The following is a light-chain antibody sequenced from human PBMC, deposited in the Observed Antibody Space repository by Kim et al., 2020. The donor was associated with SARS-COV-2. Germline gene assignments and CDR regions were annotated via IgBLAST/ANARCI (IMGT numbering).Light chain of an antibody. Sequence: EIVLTQSPATLSLSPGERATLSCRASQSVSSRHVVWYQQKRGQPPRLLIYASSSSATGIPDRFSGSGSGTDFTLTINRLEPEDCAVYHCQQYGGSPQSLGQGTKLE. CDR1: QSVSSRH. V-gene: IGKV3-20*01. CDR3: QQYGGSPQS. CDR2: ASS. J-gene: IGKJ2*01.